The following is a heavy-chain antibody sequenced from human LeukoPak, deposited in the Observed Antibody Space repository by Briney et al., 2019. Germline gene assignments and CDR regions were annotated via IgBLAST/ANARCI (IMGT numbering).Heavy chain of an antibody. D-gene: IGHD5-24*01. Sequence: TGGSLRLSCAASGFTVSSNYMSWVRQAPGKGLEWVSVIYGGGNIYYADSVKGRFTISRDNSKNTLYLQMNSLRAEDTAVYYCARGAGYNYPYYFDYWGQGTLATVSS. CDR2: IYGGGNI. V-gene: IGHV3-53*01. CDR3: ARGAGYNYPYYFDY. CDR1: GFTVSSNY. J-gene: IGHJ4*02.